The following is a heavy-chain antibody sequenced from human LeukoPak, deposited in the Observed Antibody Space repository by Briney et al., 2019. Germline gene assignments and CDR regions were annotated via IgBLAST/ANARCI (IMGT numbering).Heavy chain of an antibody. CDR2: ISYDGSNK. D-gene: IGHD1-26*01. V-gene: IGHV3-30-3*01. J-gene: IGHJ5*02. CDR3: AKGYYPGWFDP. Sequence: GRSLRLSCAASGFTFSSYAMHWVRQAPGKGLEWVAVISYDGSNKYYADSVKGRFTISRDNSKNTLYLQMNSLRAEDTAVYYCAKGYYPGWFDPWGQGTLVTVSS. CDR1: GFTFSSYA.